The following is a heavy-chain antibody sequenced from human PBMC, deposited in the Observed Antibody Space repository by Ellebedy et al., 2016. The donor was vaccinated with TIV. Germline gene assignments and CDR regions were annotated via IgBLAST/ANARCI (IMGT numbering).Heavy chain of an antibody. Sequence: ASVKVSXXASGGTFSSYAISWVRQAPGQGLEWMGGIIPIFGTANYAQKFQGRVTITADESTSTAYMELSSLRSEDTAVYYCARVGYSHGTGYYYYMDVWGKGTTVTVSS. V-gene: IGHV1-69*13. CDR2: IIPIFGTA. J-gene: IGHJ6*03. CDR3: ARVGYSHGTGYYYYMDV. D-gene: IGHD5-18*01. CDR1: GGTFSSYA.